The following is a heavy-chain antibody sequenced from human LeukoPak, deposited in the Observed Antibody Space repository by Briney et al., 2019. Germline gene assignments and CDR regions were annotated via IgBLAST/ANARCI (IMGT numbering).Heavy chain of an antibody. V-gene: IGHV3-64*01. Sequence: GGSLRLTFVVSGFTFSSYGMHWVRQAPGEGLEYVSAISSNGGSTYYANSVKGRFTISRDNSKNTSYLQMGSLRAEDTAVYYRARGPVYDYWGQGTLVTVSS. CDR3: ARGPVYDY. J-gene: IGHJ4*02. CDR2: ISSNGGST. CDR1: GFTFSSYG.